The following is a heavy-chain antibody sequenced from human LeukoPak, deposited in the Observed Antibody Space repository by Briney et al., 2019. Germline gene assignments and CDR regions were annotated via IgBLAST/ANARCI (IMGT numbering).Heavy chain of an antibody. CDR1: GFTLSSYW. V-gene: IGHV3-74*01. CDR2: INPDGSFT. J-gene: IGHJ4*02. CDR3: VRDRGWNSFDD. D-gene: IGHD1-1*01. Sequence: PGGSLRLSCAASGFTLSSYWMDWVRQVPGKGLLWVSRINPDGSFTSYADRVKGRFTISRDDAKNTLYLQMNSLTVEDTAVYYCVRDRGWNSFDDWGQGTLVTVSS.